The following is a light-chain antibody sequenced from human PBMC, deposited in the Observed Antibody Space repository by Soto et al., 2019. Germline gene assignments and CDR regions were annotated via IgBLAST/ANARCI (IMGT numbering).Light chain of an antibody. CDR2: AAS. CDR1: QDIAIY. V-gene: IGKV1-9*01. J-gene: IGKJ4*01. Sequence: IQLAQSPSSLSASVGARVTITCRASQDIAIYLAWYQQKPGEAPKLLIYAASTLYGGVPSRFSGSGSGTDFALTITSLQAEDFATYYCQQLRMYPSTFGGGTKVDIK. CDR3: QQLRMYPST.